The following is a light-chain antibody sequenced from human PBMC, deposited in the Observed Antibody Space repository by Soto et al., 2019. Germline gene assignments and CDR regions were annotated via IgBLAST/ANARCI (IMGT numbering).Light chain of an antibody. CDR2: DAS. CDR1: QSIGSW. V-gene: IGKV1-5*01. CDR3: QQSNNHPIS. Sequence: DIQMTQSPSTLSACVGDRVTITCRASQSIGSWLAWYQQKPGRAPKLLIYDASSLESEVPSRFSGSGSGTEFTLTISSLQPEDFATYYCQQSNNHPISFGQGTRLEIK. J-gene: IGKJ5*01.